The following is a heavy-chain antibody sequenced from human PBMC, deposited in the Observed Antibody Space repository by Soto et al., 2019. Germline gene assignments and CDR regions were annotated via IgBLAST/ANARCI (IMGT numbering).Heavy chain of an antibody. CDR3: AKSPQQLVFFFDY. D-gene: IGHD6-13*01. CDR1: GFTFSSYA. J-gene: IGHJ4*02. CDR2: ISGSGGST. Sequence: GGSLRLSCAASGFTFSSYAMSWVRQAPGKGLEWVSAISGSGGSTYYADSVKGRLTISRDNSKNTLYLQMNSLRAEDTAVYYCAKSPQQLVFFFDYWGQGTLVTVSS. V-gene: IGHV3-23*01.